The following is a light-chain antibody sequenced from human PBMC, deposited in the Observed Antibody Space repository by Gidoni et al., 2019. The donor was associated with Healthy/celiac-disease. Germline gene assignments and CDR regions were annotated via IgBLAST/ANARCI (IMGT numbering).Light chain of an antibody. Sequence: SSELTQDPAVSVGLGQTVRITCQGDSLRSYYASWYQQKQGQAPVLVIYGKHNRPSGIPDRFSGSSSGNTASLTLTGAQAEDEADYYCNSRDSSGNHPVFGGGTKLTVL. CDR1: SLRSYY. V-gene: IGLV3-19*01. J-gene: IGLJ2*01. CDR2: GKH. CDR3: NSRDSSGNHPV.